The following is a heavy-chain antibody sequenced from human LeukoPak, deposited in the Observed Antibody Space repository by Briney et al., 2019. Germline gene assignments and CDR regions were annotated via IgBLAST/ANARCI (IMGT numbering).Heavy chain of an antibody. D-gene: IGHD4-17*01. CDR3: ARESFTVTSDYYMDV. J-gene: IGHJ6*03. Sequence: ASVKVSCKASGYTFTSYYIHWVRQAPGQGLEWMGIINPSGGSTSYAQKFQGRVTMTRDTSTSTVYMELSSLRSEDTAVYYCARESFTVTSDYYMDVWGKGTTVTVSS. CDR1: GYTFTSYY. V-gene: IGHV1-46*01. CDR2: INPSGGST.